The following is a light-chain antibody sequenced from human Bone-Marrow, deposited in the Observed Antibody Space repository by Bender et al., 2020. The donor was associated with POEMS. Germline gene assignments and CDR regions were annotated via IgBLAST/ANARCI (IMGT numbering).Light chain of an antibody. CDR2: RDY. Sequence: SYELTQPPSVSVALGQTATISCRGNNIGSKNVHWYQQRPGQAPVLVIYRDYNRPSGIPERFSGSNSGNTATLTISGTQAVDEADYYCQSYDVSLSAVVFGGGTKVTVL. CDR3: QSYDVSLSAVV. J-gene: IGLJ3*02. CDR1: NIGSKN. V-gene: IGLV3-9*01.